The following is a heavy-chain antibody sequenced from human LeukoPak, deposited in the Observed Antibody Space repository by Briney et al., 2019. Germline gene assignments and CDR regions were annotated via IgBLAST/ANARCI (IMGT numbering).Heavy chain of an antibody. CDR1: GFTFSSYA. D-gene: IGHD4-11*01. J-gene: IGHJ6*03. CDR2: ISGSGGST. Sequence: GGSLRLSCAASGFTFSSYAMSWVRQAPGKGLEWVSAISGSGGSTYYADSVKGRFTISRDNSKNTLYLQMNSLRAEDTAVYYCAKGLSYSNFLYYYYMDVWGKGTTVTVSS. V-gene: IGHV3-23*01. CDR3: AKGLSYSNFLYYYYMDV.